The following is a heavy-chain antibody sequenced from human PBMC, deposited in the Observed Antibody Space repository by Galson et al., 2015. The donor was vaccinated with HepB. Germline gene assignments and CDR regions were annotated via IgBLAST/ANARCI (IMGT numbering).Heavy chain of an antibody. CDR1: EFTFSSYN. D-gene: IGHD6-6*01. CDR3: ARVGGQFVLKDYYYYYYMDV. CDR2: ISSRSSYI. Sequence: SLRLSCATSEFTFSSYNMNWVRQAPGKGLEWVSSISSRSSYIYYADSVKGRFTISRDNAKNSLYLQMTSLRAEDTAVYFCARVGGQFVLKDYYYYYYMDVWGKGTTVTVSS. V-gene: IGHV3-21*01. J-gene: IGHJ6*03.